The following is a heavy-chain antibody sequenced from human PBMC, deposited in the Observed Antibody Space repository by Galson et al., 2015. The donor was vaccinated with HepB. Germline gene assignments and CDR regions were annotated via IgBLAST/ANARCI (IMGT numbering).Heavy chain of an antibody. CDR3: ARDTFYYVTSGYFLLDY. J-gene: IGHJ4*02. CDR2: INQDGTEK. Sequence: SLRLSCAASGFSFSKYWMTWVRQAPGKGLEWVANINQDGTEKNYLDSVKGRFTISRDNAKNSLHLQINWLRAEDTAVYYCARDTFYYVTSGYFLLDYWGQGTLITAS. V-gene: IGHV3-7*01. D-gene: IGHD3-22*01. CDR1: GFSFSKYW.